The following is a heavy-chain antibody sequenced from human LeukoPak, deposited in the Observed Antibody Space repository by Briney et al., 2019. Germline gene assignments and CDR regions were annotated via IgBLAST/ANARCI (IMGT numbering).Heavy chain of an antibody. D-gene: IGHD4-17*01. J-gene: IGHJ5*02. CDR2: ISGSGGST. Sequence: GGSLRLSCAASGFTFSSYAMSWVRQAPGKGLEWVSAISGSGGSTYYADSVKGRFTISRDNSKNTLYLQMNSLRAEDTAVYYCAKDRAYGDHLYNWFDPWGQGTLVTVSS. CDR1: GFTFSSYA. V-gene: IGHV3-23*01. CDR3: AKDRAYGDHLYNWFDP.